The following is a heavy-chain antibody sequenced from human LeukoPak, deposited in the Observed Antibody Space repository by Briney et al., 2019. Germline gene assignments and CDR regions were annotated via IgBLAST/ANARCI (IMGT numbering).Heavy chain of an antibody. V-gene: IGHV4-39*02. CDR3: ARDNYSSSWYWFDP. D-gene: IGHD6-13*01. CDR1: GDSISNSGFY. Sequence: LETLSLTCTVSGDSISNSGFYWGWIRQPPGKGLEWIGNIYYSGSTYYNSSLKSRVTMSVDTSKNQFSLKLSSVTAADTAVYYCARDNYSSSWYWFDPWGQGTLVTVSS. CDR2: IYYSGST. J-gene: IGHJ5*02.